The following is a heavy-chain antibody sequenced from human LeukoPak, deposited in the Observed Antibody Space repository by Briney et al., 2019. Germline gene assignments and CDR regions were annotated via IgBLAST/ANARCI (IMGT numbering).Heavy chain of an antibody. D-gene: IGHD6-13*01. V-gene: IGHV3-21*01. J-gene: IGHJ5*02. CDR3: ARGGKIAAAGNANWFDP. CDR2: ISSSSSYI. Sequence: PGGSLRLSCAASGFTFSSYSMNWVRQAPGKGLEWVSSISSSSSYIYYADSVKGRFTISRDNAKNSLYLQMNSLRAEDTAVYYCARGGKIAAAGNANWFDPWGQGTLVTVSS. CDR1: GFTFSSYS.